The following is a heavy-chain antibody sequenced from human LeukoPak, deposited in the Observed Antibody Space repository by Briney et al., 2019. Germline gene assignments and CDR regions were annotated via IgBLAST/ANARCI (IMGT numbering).Heavy chain of an antibody. V-gene: IGHV3-30*18. J-gene: IGHJ4*02. Sequence: GRSLRLSCAASGFTFSSYGMHWVRQAPGNGLEWVAVISYDGGNKYYADSVKGRFTISRDNSKNTLYLQMNSLRAEGTAVYYCAKGYSYNLDYWGQGTLVTVSS. D-gene: IGHD2-15*01. CDR1: GFTFSSYG. CDR2: ISYDGGNK. CDR3: AKGYSYNLDY.